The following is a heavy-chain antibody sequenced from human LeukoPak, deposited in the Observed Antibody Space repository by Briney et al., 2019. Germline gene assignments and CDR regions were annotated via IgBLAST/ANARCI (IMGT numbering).Heavy chain of an antibody. V-gene: IGHV1-18*01. CDR1: GYTFTTYG. J-gene: IGHJ6*03. CDR3: ARVSDSSSWDSRDYYYMDV. CDR2: ISAHKGKT. D-gene: IGHD6-13*01. Sequence: GGSVKVSCKTSGYTFTTYGISWVRQAPGQGLEWMGWISAHKGKTNYAQKLQGRVTMTTDTSTSTAYMELRSLRSDDTAVYYCARVSDSSSWDSRDYYYMDVWGEGTTVTVSS.